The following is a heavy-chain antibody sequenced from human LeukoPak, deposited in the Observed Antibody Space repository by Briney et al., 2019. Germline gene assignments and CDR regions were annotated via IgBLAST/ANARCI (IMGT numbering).Heavy chain of an antibody. V-gene: IGHV1-2*02. Sequence: ASVKVSCKASGYTFTGYYMHWVRQAPGQGLEWMGWINPNSGGTNYAQKFQGRVTMTRDTSISTAYMELSRLRAEDTAVYYCAREPDGRYGDYVDYFDYWGQGTLVTVSS. CDR2: INPNSGGT. CDR1: GYTFTGYY. J-gene: IGHJ4*02. CDR3: AREPDGRYGDYVDYFDY. D-gene: IGHD4-17*01.